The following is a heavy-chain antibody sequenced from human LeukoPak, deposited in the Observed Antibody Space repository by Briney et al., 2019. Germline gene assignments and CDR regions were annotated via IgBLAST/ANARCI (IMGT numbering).Heavy chain of an antibody. J-gene: IGHJ4*02. D-gene: IGHD6-13*01. Sequence: PSETLSLTCAVYGASFSDYYWSWIRQSPGKGLEWIGEINHRGNTIYNPSLKSRVTISLDTSENHFSLKLTSVTAADTAVYYCARETAAAGRGGFDYWGQGTLVTVSS. V-gene: IGHV4-34*01. CDR2: INHRGNT. CDR1: GASFSDYY. CDR3: ARETAAAGRGGFDY.